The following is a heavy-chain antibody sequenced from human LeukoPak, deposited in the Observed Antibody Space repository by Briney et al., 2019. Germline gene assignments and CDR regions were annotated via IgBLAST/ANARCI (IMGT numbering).Heavy chain of an antibody. V-gene: IGHV3-7*01. CDR3: ASLYGDPYYYYYYYMDV. CDR1: XXTFSSYW. CDR2: IKQDGSEK. D-gene: IGHD4-17*01. Sequence: PGGSLRLSCAAXXXTFSSYWMSWVRQAPGKGLEWVANIKQDGSEKYYVDSVKGRFTISRDNAKNSLYLQMNSLRAEDTAVYYCASLYGDPYYYYYYYMDVWGKGTTVTVSS. J-gene: IGHJ6*03.